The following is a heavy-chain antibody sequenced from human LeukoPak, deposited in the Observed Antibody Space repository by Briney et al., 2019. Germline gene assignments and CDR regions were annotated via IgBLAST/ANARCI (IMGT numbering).Heavy chain of an antibody. Sequence: GGSLRLSCAASGFSFSTYNMNWVRQAPGKGLEWVSYICSSSRTIYYADSVKGRFTISRDNAKNSLYLQMNSLRDEDTAVYYCASVRDRDGPPGDYWGQGTLVTVSS. D-gene: IGHD5-24*01. CDR1: GFSFSTYN. V-gene: IGHV3-48*02. CDR3: ASVRDRDGPPGDY. J-gene: IGHJ4*02. CDR2: ICSSSRTI.